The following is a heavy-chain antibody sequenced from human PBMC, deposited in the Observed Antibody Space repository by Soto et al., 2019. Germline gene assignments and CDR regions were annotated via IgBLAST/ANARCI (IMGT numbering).Heavy chain of an antibody. J-gene: IGHJ5*02. D-gene: IGHD2-15*01. CDR3: AKYSGYFDP. CDR2: IYYTGSP. Sequence: PSETLSLTCIVSGCSISNYYWSWIRQPPGKGLEWIGYIYYTGSPNYNPSLKSRVTMSVDTAKRQFSLKLSSVTAADTAVYYCAKYSGYFDPWGQGTPVTVSS. CDR1: GCSISNYY. V-gene: IGHV4-59*01.